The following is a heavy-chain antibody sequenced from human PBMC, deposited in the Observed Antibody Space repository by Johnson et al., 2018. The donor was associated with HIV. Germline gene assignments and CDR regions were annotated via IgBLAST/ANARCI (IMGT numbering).Heavy chain of an antibody. CDR1: GFTFSDYY. J-gene: IGHJ3*01. Sequence: VQLVESGGGLVKPGGSLKLSCAASGFTFSDYYMSWIRQAPGKGLEWVSSISGSSSAMYYADSVKGRFTISRDDARTALYLQMNSLRAEDTAVYYCARDQGVRRVVVFDDAFDVWGQGTMVTVSS. CDR2: ISGSSSAM. V-gene: IGHV3-11*04. CDR3: ARDQGVRRVVVFDDAFDV. D-gene: IGHD2-15*01.